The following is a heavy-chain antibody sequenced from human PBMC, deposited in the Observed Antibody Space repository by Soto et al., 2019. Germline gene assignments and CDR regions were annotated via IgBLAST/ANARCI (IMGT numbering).Heavy chain of an antibody. CDR2: IWFDGSNK. Sequence: QVQLVESGGGVVQPGRSLRLSCAASGFTFSSYGMHWVRQAPGKGLEWVAVIWFDGSNKYYSDSVKGRFTISRDNSKNTLYLHMNSLRAEDTAVYYCARGGGDYDAFDIWGEGTMVTVSS. V-gene: IGHV3-33*01. D-gene: IGHD2-21*02. CDR1: GFTFSSYG. CDR3: ARGGGDYDAFDI. J-gene: IGHJ3*02.